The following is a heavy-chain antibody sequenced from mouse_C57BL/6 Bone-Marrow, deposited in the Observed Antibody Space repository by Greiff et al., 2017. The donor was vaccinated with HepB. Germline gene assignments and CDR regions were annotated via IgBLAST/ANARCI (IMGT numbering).Heavy chain of an antibody. CDR1: GYTFTSYW. V-gene: IGHV1-74*01. CDR2: IHPSDSDT. Sequence: VQLQQSGAELARPGASVKVSCKASGYTFTSYWMHWVKQRPGQGLEWIGRIHPSDSDTNYNQKFKGKATLTVDKSSSTAYMQLSSLTSEDSAVYYCANIYYDYDGGFDYGGQGTTLTVSS. D-gene: IGHD2-4*01. J-gene: IGHJ2*01. CDR3: ANIYYDYDGGFDY.